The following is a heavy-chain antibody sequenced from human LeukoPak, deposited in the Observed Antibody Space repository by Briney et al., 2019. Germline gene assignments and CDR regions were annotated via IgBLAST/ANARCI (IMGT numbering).Heavy chain of an antibody. Sequence: SETLSLTCAVSGGSISSSNWWSWVRQPPGKGLEWIGEIYLGGSTNYNPSLKSRVTISVDKSKNQFSLKLSSVTAADTAVYYCARRVLSPAIVVVVAASWFDPWGQGTLVTVSS. CDR2: IYLGGST. D-gene: IGHD2-15*01. CDR3: ARRVLSPAIVVVVAASWFDP. CDR1: GGSISSSNW. V-gene: IGHV4-4*02. J-gene: IGHJ5*02.